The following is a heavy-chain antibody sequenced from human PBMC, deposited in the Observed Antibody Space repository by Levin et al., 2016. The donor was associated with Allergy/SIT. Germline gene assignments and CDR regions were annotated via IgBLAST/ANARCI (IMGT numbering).Heavy chain of an antibody. D-gene: IGHD2-8*02. CDR2: INHSGST. Sequence: SETLSLTCAVYGGSFSGYYWSWIRQPPGKGLEWIGEINHSGSTNYNPSLKSRVTISVDTSKNQFSLKLSSVTAADTAVYYCARVAGSCTGGGCLYWFDPWGQGTLVTVSS. V-gene: IGHV4-34*01. CDR1: GGSFSGYY. CDR3: ARVAGSCTGGGCLYWFDP. J-gene: IGHJ5*02.